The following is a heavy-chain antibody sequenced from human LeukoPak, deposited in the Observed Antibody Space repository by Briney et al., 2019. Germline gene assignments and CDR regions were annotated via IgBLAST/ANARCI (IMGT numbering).Heavy chain of an antibody. Sequence: GGSLRLSCAASGFTFSSYSMNWVRQAPGKGLEWVSSISSSSSYIYYADSVKGRFPISRDNAKNSLYLQMNSLRAEDTAVYYCARVVYGSGSYYFDYWGQGTLVTVSS. J-gene: IGHJ4*02. CDR1: GFTFSSYS. CDR3: ARVVYGSGSYYFDY. CDR2: ISSSSSYI. D-gene: IGHD3-10*01. V-gene: IGHV3-21*01.